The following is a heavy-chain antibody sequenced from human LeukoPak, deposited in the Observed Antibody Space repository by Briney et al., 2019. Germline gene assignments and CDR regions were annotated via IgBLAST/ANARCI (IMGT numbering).Heavy chain of an antibody. J-gene: IGHJ6*03. D-gene: IGHD1-26*01. CDR2: ITSSGTYT. CDR3: ARDPDSGSYGAYYYYMDV. CDR1: GFTFTNYN. V-gene: IGHV3-21*01. Sequence: GGSLRLSCVDSGFTFTNYNMNWVRQAPGKAMEWVSSITSSGTYTFYADSVKGRFTISRDNAKNSLFLQMDSLGPEDTAVYFCARDPDSGSYGAYYYYMDVWGKGTTVTISS.